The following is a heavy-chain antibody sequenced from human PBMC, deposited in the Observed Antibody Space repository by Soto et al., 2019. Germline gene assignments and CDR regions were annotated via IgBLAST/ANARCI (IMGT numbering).Heavy chain of an antibody. J-gene: IGHJ3*02. CDR3: AKAVGVVAATSAFDI. CDR2: ISGGGGST. CDR1: GFTFSSYA. D-gene: IGHD2-15*01. Sequence: GGSLRLSCAASGFTFSSYAMSWVRQAPGKGLEWVSAISGGGGSTYYADSVKGRFTISRDNSKNTLYLQMNNLSAEYTAVYYCAKAVGVVAATSAFDIWGQGTLVTVSS. V-gene: IGHV3-23*01.